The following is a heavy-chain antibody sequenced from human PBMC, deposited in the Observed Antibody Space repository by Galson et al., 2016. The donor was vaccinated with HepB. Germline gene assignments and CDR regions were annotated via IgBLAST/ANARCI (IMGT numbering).Heavy chain of an antibody. J-gene: IGHJ6*03. V-gene: IGHV1-69*13. CDR2: IVPMFHKP. CDR1: GGTFSAFA. CDR3: VRALREAVDQPEHDYYYYYYHLDV. D-gene: IGHD6-19*01. Sequence: SVKVSCKASGGTFSAFAINWVRQAPGQGLQWMGGIVPMFHKPDYAQKFKGRVTIPADDSASTGYMEVNSLRSEDTAMYYFVRALREAVDQPEHDYYYYYYHLDVWGQGTAVTVSS.